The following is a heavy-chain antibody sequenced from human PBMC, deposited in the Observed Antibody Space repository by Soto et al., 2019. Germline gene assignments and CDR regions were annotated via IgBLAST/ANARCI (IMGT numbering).Heavy chain of an antibody. Sequence: QMQLQESGPGVVKPSETLSLTCTVSGASISTYYWTWIRQAPGKGLEWIGYLYYSGNTNYNPSLKSRVTMSVDTSKNHFCLTLTSATAADTAVYFCARGGSEGGLDVWGQGTTVAVSS. CDR1: GASISTYY. CDR2: LYYSGNT. CDR3: ARGGSEGGLDV. V-gene: IGHV4-59*01. D-gene: IGHD3-10*01. J-gene: IGHJ6*02.